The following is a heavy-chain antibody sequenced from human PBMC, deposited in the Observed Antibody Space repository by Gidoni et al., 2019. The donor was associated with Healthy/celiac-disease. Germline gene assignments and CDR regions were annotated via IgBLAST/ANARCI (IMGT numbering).Heavy chain of an antibody. CDR2: IIPIFGTA. CDR3: ARKDYGDDWFDP. CDR1: GGTVSSYA. J-gene: IGHJ5*02. V-gene: IGHV1-69*19. D-gene: IGHD4-17*01. Sequence: QVQLVQSGDEVKKPGSSVKVSCKASGGTVSSYAIRWVRQAPGQGLEWMGGIIPIFGTAHYAQKFQGRVTIPADESTSTAYMELSSLRSEDTAVYYCARKDYGDDWFDPWGQGTLVTVSS.